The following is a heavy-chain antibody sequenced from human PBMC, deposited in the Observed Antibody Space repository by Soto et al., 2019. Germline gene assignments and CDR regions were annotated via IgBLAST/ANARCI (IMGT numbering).Heavy chain of an antibody. CDR2: IYRTGST. CDR1: GGSFTSNNW. Sequence: SETLSLTCAVSGGSFTSNNWWTWVRPPPGQGLEWIGEIYRTGSTNYNPSLKSRVTISLDKSENQFSLKVTSLTAADTAVYYCASRDPGTSVDYWGQGTLVTVSS. J-gene: IGHJ4*02. V-gene: IGHV4-4*02. D-gene: IGHD1-7*01. CDR3: ASRDPGTSVDY.